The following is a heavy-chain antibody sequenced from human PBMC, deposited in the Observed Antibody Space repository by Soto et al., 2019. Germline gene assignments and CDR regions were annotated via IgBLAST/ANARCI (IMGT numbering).Heavy chain of an antibody. V-gene: IGHV1-69*01. CDR1: RVAFSKFI. J-gene: IGHJ6*02. CDR3: AKVRYSSPMGYYYGMDV. CDR2: VIPVFGTA. D-gene: IGHD6-19*01. Sequence: QAQLEQSGGEVKKPGSSVKVSCKASRVAFSKFIVTWVRQAPGLGLEWVGGVIPVFGTANYAQKFQGRVTITADESTSTSYMEVKNLRSEETGVYYCAKVRYSSPMGYYYGMDVWGQGTTVTVSS.